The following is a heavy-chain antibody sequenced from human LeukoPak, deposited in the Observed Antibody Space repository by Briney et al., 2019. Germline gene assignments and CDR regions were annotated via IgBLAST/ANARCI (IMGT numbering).Heavy chain of an antibody. J-gene: IGHJ4*02. CDR1: GFTFDDYA. CDR2: ISWNSGSI. CDR3: ARDRDREYYFDY. Sequence: GGSLRLSCAASGFTFDDYAMHWVRQAPGKGLEWVSGISWNSGSIGYADSVKGRFTISRDNAKNSLYLQMNSLRAEDTAVYYCARDRDREYYFDYWGQGTLVTVSS. D-gene: IGHD3-10*01. V-gene: IGHV3-9*01.